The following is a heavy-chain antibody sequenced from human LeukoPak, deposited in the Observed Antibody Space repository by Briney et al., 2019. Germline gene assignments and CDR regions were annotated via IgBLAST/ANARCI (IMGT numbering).Heavy chain of an antibody. CDR3: AKEYGSGSY. V-gene: IGHV3-9*01. CDR2: ISWNSGSI. D-gene: IGHD3-10*01. J-gene: IGHJ4*02. CDR1: GFTFDDYA. Sequence: TGGSLRLSCAASGFTFDDYAMHWVRQAPGKGLEWVSGISWNSGSIGYADSVKGRFTISRDNAKNSLYLQMNSLRGEDTALYYCAKEYGSGSYWGQGTLVTVSS.